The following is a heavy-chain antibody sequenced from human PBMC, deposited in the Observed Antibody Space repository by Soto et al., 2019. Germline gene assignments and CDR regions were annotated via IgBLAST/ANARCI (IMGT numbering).Heavy chain of an antibody. D-gene: IGHD5-12*01. CDR3: ASESGVATAPLDYYYSYMDG. CDR1: GDSFNDYD. Sequence: QVQLVQSGAEVRKPGASVTGSCRSSGDSFNDYDIHWVRQAPGQGFEWMGWINPNGGVTNYAQKFQGWVSMPRDTSIRTGYMQLSRFRSDDTPVYSCASESGVATAPLDYYYSYMDGWGTRTTVTVSS. CDR2: INPNGGVT. J-gene: IGHJ6*03. V-gene: IGHV1-2*04.